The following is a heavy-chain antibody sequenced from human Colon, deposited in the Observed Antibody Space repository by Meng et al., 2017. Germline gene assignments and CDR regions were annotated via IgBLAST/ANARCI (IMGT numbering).Heavy chain of an antibody. Sequence: HTTGKEVCPHMVKPTQTPTITCTFSGFSLSTYGVGVGWIRQPPGKALEWLALIDWDDDKRYSPSLKSRLTITKDTSKNQVVLTMTNMDPVDTATYYCAHFLAPVGYFDYWGQGALVTVSS. CDR3: AHFLAPVGYFDY. CDR2: IDWDDDK. CDR1: GFSLSTYGVG. D-gene: IGHD1-14*01. J-gene: IGHJ4*02. V-gene: IGHV2-5*02.